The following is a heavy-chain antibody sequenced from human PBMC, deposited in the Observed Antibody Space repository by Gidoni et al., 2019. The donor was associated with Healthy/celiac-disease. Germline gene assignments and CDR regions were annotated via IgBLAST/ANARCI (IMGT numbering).Heavy chain of an antibody. CDR2: IKYDGGEK. Sequence: EVQLVESGGALVQPGGSLRLSCAASGFTFSNYWMTWVRQAPGKGLQWVANIKYDGGEKNYVDSVKGRFTVSRDNAKNSLYLQMDSLRPGDSAVYYCARAQDYYDGGTNYNTDYFQHWGQGTLVTVSS. CDR1: GFTFSNYW. J-gene: IGHJ1*01. D-gene: IGHD3-22*01. V-gene: IGHV3-7*01. CDR3: ARAQDYYDGGTNYNTDYFQH.